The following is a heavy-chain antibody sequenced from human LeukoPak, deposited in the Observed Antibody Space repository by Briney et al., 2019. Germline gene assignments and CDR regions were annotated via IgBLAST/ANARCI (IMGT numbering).Heavy chain of an antibody. V-gene: IGHV3-23*01. CDR3: AKGITMIVVVIRTGFDY. D-gene: IGHD3-22*01. CDR1: GFTFSSYA. J-gene: IGHJ4*02. CDR2: ISGSGGTT. Sequence: GGSLRLSCAASGFTFSSYAMSWVRQAPGKGLEWVSSISGSGGTTYYADSVKGRFTISRDNSKNTLYLQMNSLRAEDTDVYYCAKGITMIVVVIRTGFDYWGQGTLVTVSS.